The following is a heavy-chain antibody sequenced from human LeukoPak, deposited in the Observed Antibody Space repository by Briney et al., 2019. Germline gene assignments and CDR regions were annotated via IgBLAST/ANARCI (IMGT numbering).Heavy chain of an antibody. V-gene: IGHV4-39*07. Sequence: SETLSLTCTVSGGSISSSSYYWGWIRQPPGKGLEWIGSIYYSGSTYYNPSLKSRVTISVDASKNQFSLKLSSVTAADTAVYYCARVQSVVGGGWYRGFDPWGQGTLVTVSS. CDR1: GGSISSSSYY. CDR3: ARVQSVVGGGWYRGFDP. CDR2: IYYSGST. D-gene: IGHD6-19*01. J-gene: IGHJ5*02.